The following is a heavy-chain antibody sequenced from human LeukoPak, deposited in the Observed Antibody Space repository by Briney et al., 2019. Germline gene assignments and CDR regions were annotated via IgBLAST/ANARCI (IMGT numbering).Heavy chain of an antibody. CDR2: ISGDGGST. Sequence: PGGSLRLSCAASGFTFDDYAMHWVRQASGKGLEWVSLISGDGGSTYYADSVKGRFTISRDNSKNSLYLQMNSLRTEDTALYYCAKNEGYWDSSGPDYWGQGTLVTVSS. D-gene: IGHD3-22*01. CDR1: GFTFDDYA. J-gene: IGHJ4*02. CDR3: AKNEGYWDSSGPDY. V-gene: IGHV3-43*02.